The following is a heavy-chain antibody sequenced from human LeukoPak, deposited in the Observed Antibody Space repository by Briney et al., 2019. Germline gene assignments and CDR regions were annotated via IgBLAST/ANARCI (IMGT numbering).Heavy chain of an antibody. Sequence: PGGSPRLSCAASGFTFSSYGMHWVRQAPGKGLEWVSSISSSSSYIYYADSVKGRFTISRDNAKNSLYLQMNSLRAEDTAVYYCARDLSPRGSWLGAADYWGQGSLVTVSS. D-gene: IGHD6-13*01. CDR2: ISSSSSYI. V-gene: IGHV3-21*01. CDR3: ARDLSPRGSWLGAADY. CDR1: GFTFSSYG. J-gene: IGHJ4*02.